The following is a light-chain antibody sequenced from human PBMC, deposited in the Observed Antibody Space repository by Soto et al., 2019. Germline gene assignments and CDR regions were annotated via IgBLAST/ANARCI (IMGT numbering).Light chain of an antibody. CDR3: QQYLDWPRT. CDR1: QSVGSD. J-gene: IGKJ1*01. CDR2: GAS. Sequence: EIVLTQSPATLSVSPGARATLSCRASQSVGSDLVWYRQKPGQAPRLLIYGASNRATGVPDRFSGSGSGTVFTLTISSLQSDDFAVYDCQQYLDWPRTFGQGTKVDIK. V-gene: IGKV3-15*01.